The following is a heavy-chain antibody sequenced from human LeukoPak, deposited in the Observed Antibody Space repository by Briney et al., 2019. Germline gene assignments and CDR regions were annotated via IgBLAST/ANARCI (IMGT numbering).Heavy chain of an antibody. J-gene: IGHJ4*02. Sequence: GASVKVSCKASGSGYIFTSYPMNWVRQAPGQGLEWMGWINPNSGGTNYAQKFQGRVTMTRDTSISTAYMELSRLRSDDTAVYYCARDLVAGTDYWGQGALVTVSS. CDR1: GSGYIFTSYP. D-gene: IGHD6-19*01. CDR2: INPNSGGT. V-gene: IGHV1-2*02. CDR3: ARDLVAGTDY.